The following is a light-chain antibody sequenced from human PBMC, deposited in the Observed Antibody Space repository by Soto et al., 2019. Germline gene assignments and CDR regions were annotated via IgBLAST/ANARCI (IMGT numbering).Light chain of an antibody. V-gene: IGKV1-9*01. CDR2: AAS. J-gene: IGKJ1*01. Sequence: QMTQSASTLAVSVGDIVTITCRASQGISSYLAWYQQKPGKAPKLLIYAASTLQSGVPSRFSGSGSGTEFTLTISSLQPEDFATYYCQQLNSYPRTFGQGTKVDI. CDR3: QQLNSYPRT. CDR1: QGISSY.